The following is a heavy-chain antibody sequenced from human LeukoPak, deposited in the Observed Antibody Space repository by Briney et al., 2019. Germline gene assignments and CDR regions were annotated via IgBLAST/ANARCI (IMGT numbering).Heavy chain of an antibody. CDR1: GGSISSSSYY. V-gene: IGHV4-39*07. CDR3: ARDRTPSADNWNYSGHWFDP. Sequence: PSETLSLTCTVSGGSISSSSYYWGWIRQPPGKGLEWIGSIYYSGSTYYNPSLKSRVTISVDTSKNQFSLKLSSVTAADTAVYYCARDRTPSADNWNYSGHWFDPWGQGTLVTVSS. CDR2: IYYSGST. J-gene: IGHJ5*02. D-gene: IGHD1-7*01.